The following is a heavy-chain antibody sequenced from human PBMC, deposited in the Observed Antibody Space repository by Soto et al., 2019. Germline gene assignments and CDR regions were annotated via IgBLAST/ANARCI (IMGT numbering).Heavy chain of an antibody. D-gene: IGHD5-12*01. V-gene: IGHV3-64D*08. J-gene: IGHJ4*02. CDR3: VKGAGWLQDVDY. Sequence: QPGGSLRLSCSASGFTFNDNPMYWVRQAPGKGLEYVSLISANGGSTHYADSVKGRFSISRDNSENTLYLQMSSLRAEDTAVYYGVKGAGWLQDVDYWGKGTLVTVSS. CDR1: GFTFNDNP. CDR2: ISANGGST.